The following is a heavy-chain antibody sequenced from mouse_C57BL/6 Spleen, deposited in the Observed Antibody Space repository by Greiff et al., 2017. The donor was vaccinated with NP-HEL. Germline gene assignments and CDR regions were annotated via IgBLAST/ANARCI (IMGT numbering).Heavy chain of an antibody. D-gene: IGHD2-1*01. CDR1: GYTFTSYG. CDR3: ARETIDYGNYRYFDV. V-gene: IGHV1-81*01. J-gene: IGHJ1*03. CDR2: IYPRSGNT. Sequence: QVQLKQSGAELARPGASVKLSCKASGYTFTSYGISWVKQRTGQGLEWIGEIYPRSGNTYYNEKFKGKATLTADKSSSTAYMELRSLTSEDSAVYFCARETIDYGNYRYFDVWGTGTTVTVSS.